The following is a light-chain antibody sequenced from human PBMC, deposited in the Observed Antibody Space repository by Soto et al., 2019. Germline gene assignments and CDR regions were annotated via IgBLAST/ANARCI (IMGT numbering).Light chain of an antibody. Sequence: QSVLTQPACVSGSPGQSITISCTGTSSDVGGYNYVSWYQQHPGKAPRLMIYEVTNRPSGVSNRFSGSKSGNTASLTISGLQAEDEADYYCNSYTTSSALVVFGGGTKVTVL. J-gene: IGLJ3*02. CDR3: NSYTTSSALVV. CDR1: SSDVGGYNY. CDR2: EVT. V-gene: IGLV2-14*01.